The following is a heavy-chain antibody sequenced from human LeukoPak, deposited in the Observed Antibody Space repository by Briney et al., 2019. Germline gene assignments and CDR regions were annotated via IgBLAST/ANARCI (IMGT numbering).Heavy chain of an antibody. J-gene: IGHJ4*02. CDR3: ARDDTAMAERPFDY. Sequence: PGGSLRLSCAASGFTFSSYEMNWVRQAPGKGLEWVSYISSSGSTIYYADSVKGRFTISRDNAKNSLYLQMNSLRAEDTAVYYCARDDTAMAERPFDYWGQGTLVTVSS. D-gene: IGHD5-18*01. CDR2: ISSSGSTI. CDR1: GFTFSSYE. V-gene: IGHV3-48*03.